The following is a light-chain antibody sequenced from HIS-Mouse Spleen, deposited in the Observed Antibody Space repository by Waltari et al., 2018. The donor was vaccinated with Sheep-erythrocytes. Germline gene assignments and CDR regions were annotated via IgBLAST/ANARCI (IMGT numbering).Light chain of an antibody. V-gene: IGLV2-11*01. CDR2: DVS. J-gene: IGLJ1*01. CDR3: CSYAGSYNHV. CDR1: SSDVGGYNY. Sequence: QSALTQPRSVSGSPGQSVTISCTGTSSDVGGYNYVSWYQQHPGKAPKLMIYDVSKRPSGVPDRSSGSKSGNTASLTISGLQAEHEADYYCCSYAGSYNHVFATGTKVTVL.